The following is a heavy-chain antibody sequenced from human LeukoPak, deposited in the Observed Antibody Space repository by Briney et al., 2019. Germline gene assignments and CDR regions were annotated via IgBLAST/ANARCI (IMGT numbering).Heavy chain of an antibody. CDR1: GYTFTSYG. D-gene: IGHD6-13*01. J-gene: IGHJ6*03. CDR3: ARGGYSSSWYSYDYYYMDV. Sequence: ASVKVSCKASGYTFTSYGISWVRQAPGQGLEWMGWISVYNGNTNYAQKLQGRVTMTTDTSTSTAYMELRSLRSDDTAVYYCARGGYSSSWYSYDYYYMDVWGKGTTVTVSS. V-gene: IGHV1-18*01. CDR2: ISVYNGNT.